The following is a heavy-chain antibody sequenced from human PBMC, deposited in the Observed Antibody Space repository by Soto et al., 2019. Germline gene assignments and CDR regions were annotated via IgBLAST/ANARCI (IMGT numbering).Heavy chain of an antibody. CDR3: ARHVRGAVTMNWFDT. J-gene: IGHJ5*01. Sequence: QLQESGPGLVKPSETLSLTCTVSGGSIISSNFYWGWIRQPPGKGLELIGSVEFGGSTYDNPSLKSRAALSADTSKNQYSLYLTSVTSADTSISYCARHVRGAVTMNWFDTWGHGTLVTVSS. V-gene: IGHV4-39*01. CDR2: VEFGGST. CDR1: GGSIISSNFY. D-gene: IGHD3-10*02.